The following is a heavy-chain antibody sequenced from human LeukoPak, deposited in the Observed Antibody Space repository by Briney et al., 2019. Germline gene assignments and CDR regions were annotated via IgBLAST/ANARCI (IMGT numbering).Heavy chain of an antibody. J-gene: IGHJ6*02. V-gene: IGHV3-11*04. Sequence: GGSLRLSCSASGFTFSDYYMSWIRQAPGKGLEWVSYISSSGSTIYYADSVKGRFTISRDNAKNSLYLQMNSLRAEDTAVYYCASSYDSSGYYFDRMLGYYYYGMDVWGQGTTVTVSS. CDR3: ASSYDSSGYYFDRMLGYYYYGMDV. D-gene: IGHD3-22*01. CDR1: GFTFSDYY. CDR2: ISSSGSTI.